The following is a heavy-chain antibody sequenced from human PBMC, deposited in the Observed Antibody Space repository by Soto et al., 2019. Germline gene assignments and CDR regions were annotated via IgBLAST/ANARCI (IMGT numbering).Heavy chain of an antibody. CDR1: GGSITSHY. D-gene: IGHD3-22*01. CDR2: IYYSGST. J-gene: IGHJ5*02. CDR3: ARLGGYYQSLDT. V-gene: IGHV4-59*08. Sequence: SETLSLTCTVSGGSITSHYWSWLRQPPGKGLEWIGYIYYSGSTTYSPSLKSRVTISVDRSKNQFSLKLTSMTAADTAVYYCARLGGYYQSLDTWGQGTLVTVSS.